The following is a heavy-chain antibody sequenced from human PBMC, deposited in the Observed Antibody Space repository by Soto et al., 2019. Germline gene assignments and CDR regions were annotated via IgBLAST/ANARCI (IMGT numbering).Heavy chain of an antibody. V-gene: IGHV4-39*01. CDR3: ARRGYSSSSDFDY. D-gene: IGHD6-6*01. CDR1: GGSISSSSYY. J-gene: IGHJ4*02. CDR2: IYYSGST. Sequence: QLQLQESGPGLVKPSETLSLTCTVSGGSISSSSYYWGWIRQPPGKGLEWIGSIYYSGSTYYNPSLKSRVTISVDTSKNQFSLKLSSVTAADTAVYYCARRGYSSSSDFDYWGQGTLVTVSS.